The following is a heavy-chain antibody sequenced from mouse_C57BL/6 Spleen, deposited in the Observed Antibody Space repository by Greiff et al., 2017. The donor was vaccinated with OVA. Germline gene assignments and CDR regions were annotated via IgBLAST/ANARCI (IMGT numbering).Heavy chain of an antibody. Sequence: QVQLQQSGAELMKPGASVKLSCKATGYTFTGYWIEWVKQRPGHGLEWIGEILPGSGSTNYNEKFKGKATFTADTSSNTAYMQRSSLTTEDSAIYYCARGIDYYGSSYDYYAMDYWGQGTSVTVSS. V-gene: IGHV1-9*01. D-gene: IGHD1-1*01. CDR1: GYTFTGYW. CDR3: ARGIDYYGSSYDYYAMDY. CDR2: ILPGSGST. J-gene: IGHJ4*01.